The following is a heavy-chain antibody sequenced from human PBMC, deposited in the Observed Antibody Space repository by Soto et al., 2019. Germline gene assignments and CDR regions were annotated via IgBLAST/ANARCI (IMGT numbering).Heavy chain of an antibody. CDR2: IIPIFGTA. CDR3: ARAHSSSWSYFDY. CDR1: GGTFSSYA. D-gene: IGHD6-13*01. Sequence: ASVKVSCKASGGTFSSYAISWVRQAPGQGLEWMGGIIPIFGTANYAQKFQGRVTITADESTSTAYMELSSLRSEDTAVYYCARAHSSSWSYFDYWGQGTLVTVSS. J-gene: IGHJ4*02. V-gene: IGHV1-69*13.